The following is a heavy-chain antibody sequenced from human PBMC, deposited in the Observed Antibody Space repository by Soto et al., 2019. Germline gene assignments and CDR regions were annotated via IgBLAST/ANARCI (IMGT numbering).Heavy chain of an antibody. CDR2: INPNSGGT. Sequence: GSVKASCKASGYPFTGHYMHLVRQAPGQGLEWMGWINPNSGGTNYAQKFQGWVTMTRDTSISTAYMELRRLRSDDTAVYYCARDYGCTNGVCHYGMDVWGQGTTVTVSS. V-gene: IGHV1-2*04. CDR3: ARDYGCTNGVCHYGMDV. D-gene: IGHD2-8*01. J-gene: IGHJ6*01. CDR1: GYPFTGHY.